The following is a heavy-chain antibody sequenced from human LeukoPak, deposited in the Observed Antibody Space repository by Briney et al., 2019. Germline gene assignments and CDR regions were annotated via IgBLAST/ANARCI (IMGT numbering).Heavy chain of an antibody. J-gene: IGHJ5*02. Sequence: SETLSLTCTVSGGSISSHYWSWIRQPPGKGLEWIGYIYNSGSTNYNPSLKSRVTISLDTSKSQFSLNLSSVTAADTAVYYCARRFCSGGFCYSGQGWFDPWGQGTLVTVSS. CDR1: GGSISSHY. V-gene: IGHV4-59*08. CDR3: ARRFCSGGFCYSGQGWFDP. CDR2: IYNSGST. D-gene: IGHD2-15*01.